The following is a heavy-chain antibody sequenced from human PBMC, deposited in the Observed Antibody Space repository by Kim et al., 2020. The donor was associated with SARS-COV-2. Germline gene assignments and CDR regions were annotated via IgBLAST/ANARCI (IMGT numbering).Heavy chain of an antibody. Sequence: SETLSLTCTVSGGSISSSSYYWGWIRQPPGKGLEWIGSIYYSGSTYYNPSLKSRVTISVDTSKNQFSLKLSSVTAADTAVYYCARLRNDYVWGSYRYTGEFASWGQGTLVTVSS. CDR3: ARLRNDYVWGSYRYTGEFAS. CDR2: IYYSGST. J-gene: IGHJ4*02. CDR1: GGSISSSSYY. V-gene: IGHV4-39*01. D-gene: IGHD3-16*02.